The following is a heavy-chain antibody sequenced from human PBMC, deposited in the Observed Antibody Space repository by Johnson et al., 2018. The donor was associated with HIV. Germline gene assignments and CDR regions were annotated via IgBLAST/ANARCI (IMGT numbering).Heavy chain of an antibody. CDR3: ARSRYDSSGYGI. J-gene: IGHJ3*02. Sequence: MLLVESGGGVVQPGRSLRLSCAASGFTFSSYAIHWVRQAPGKGLEWVSVIYSGGSTYYADSVKGRFTISRDNSKNTLYLQMNSLRAEDTAVYYCARSRYDSSGYGIWGQGTMVTVSS. CDR2: IYSGGST. D-gene: IGHD3-22*01. CDR1: GFTFSSYA. V-gene: IGHV3-66*01.